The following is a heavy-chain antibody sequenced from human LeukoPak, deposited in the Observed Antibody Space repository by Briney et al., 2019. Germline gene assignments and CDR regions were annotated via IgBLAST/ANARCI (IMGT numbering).Heavy chain of an antibody. Sequence: GGSLRLSCAASGFTFSDAWMSWVRQTPGKGLEWVGHIKSKIDGGTTDYAAPAKGRFTISRDDSKNTLYLQMDSLKTEDTAVYYCATEFWGSYNYWGQGTPVTVS. CDR3: ATEFWGSYNY. J-gene: IGHJ4*02. D-gene: IGHD7-27*01. CDR2: IKSKIDGGTT. V-gene: IGHV3-15*01. CDR1: GFTFSDAW.